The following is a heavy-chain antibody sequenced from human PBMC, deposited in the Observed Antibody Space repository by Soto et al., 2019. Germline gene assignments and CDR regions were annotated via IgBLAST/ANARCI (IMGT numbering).Heavy chain of an antibody. D-gene: IGHD6-25*01. Sequence: SETLSLTCAVSGGSISSFWWSWVRQAPGMGLEWIGEIHHSGATNYNPSLKSRVTVSVDKSKNQFSLNLNSLTAADTAIYYCAKEVAADAFDIWGKGKMVTVSS. J-gene: IGHJ3*02. CDR2: IHHSGAT. V-gene: IGHV4-4*02. CDR1: GGSISSFW. CDR3: AKEVAADAFDI.